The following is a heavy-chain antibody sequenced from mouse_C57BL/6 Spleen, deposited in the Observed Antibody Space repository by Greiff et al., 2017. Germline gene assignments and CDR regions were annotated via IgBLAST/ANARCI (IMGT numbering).Heavy chain of an antibody. D-gene: IGHD1-1*01. V-gene: IGHV1-9*01. J-gene: IGHJ4*01. Sequence: QVQLKESGAELMKPGASVKLSCKATGYTFTGYWIEWVKQRPGHGLEWIGEILPGSGSTNYNEKFKGKATFTADTSSNTAYMQLSSLTTEDSAIYYCARGARYYYGSHYAMDYWGQGTSVTVSS. CDR2: ILPGSGST. CDR3: ARGARYYYGSHYAMDY. CDR1: GYTFTGYW.